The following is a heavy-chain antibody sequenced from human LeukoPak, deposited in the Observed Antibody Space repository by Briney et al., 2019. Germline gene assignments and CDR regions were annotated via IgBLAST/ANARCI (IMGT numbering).Heavy chain of an antibody. CDR2: TYPGDSDT. Sequence: GESLKISCKGSGYMFPNHWIGWVRQMPGRGLEWMGITYPGDSDTRYNPSIHGQVTISADKSMTTAYIEWHSLEASDTAMYFCAKSGGSRPLYFDSWGQGTLVTVSS. V-gene: IGHV5-51*01. CDR1: GYMFPNHW. J-gene: IGHJ4*02. D-gene: IGHD2-15*01. CDR3: AKSGGSRPLYFDS.